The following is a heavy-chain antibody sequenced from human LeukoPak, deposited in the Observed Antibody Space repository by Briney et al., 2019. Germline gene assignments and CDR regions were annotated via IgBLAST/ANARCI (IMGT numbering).Heavy chain of an antibody. D-gene: IGHD5-12*01. CDR2: IIPNFGTA. J-gene: IGHJ5*02. Sequence: GASVKLSFKAAGCTFTSYDISWIRQAPGQGLELMGVIIPNFGTANYEQKFQDRVTITADESTSTAYMELSSLRSEDTAVYYCAKVINSGCDTRGWFDPWGQGTLVTVSS. CDR1: GCTFTSYD. CDR3: AKVINSGCDTRGWFDP. V-gene: IGHV1-69*13.